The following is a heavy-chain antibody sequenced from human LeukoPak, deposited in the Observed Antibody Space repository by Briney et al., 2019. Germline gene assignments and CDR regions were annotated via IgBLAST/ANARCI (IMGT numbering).Heavy chain of an antibody. D-gene: IGHD6-19*01. Sequence: ASVKVSCKASGYTFTGYYMHWVRQAPGQGLEWMGWINPNSGGTNYAQKFQGRVTMTRDTPISTAYMELSRLRSDDTAVYYCASEPTGIAVAGTPLYWGQGTLATVSS. CDR3: ASEPTGIAVAGTPLY. CDR1: GYTFTGYY. V-gene: IGHV1-2*02. CDR2: INPNSGGT. J-gene: IGHJ4*02.